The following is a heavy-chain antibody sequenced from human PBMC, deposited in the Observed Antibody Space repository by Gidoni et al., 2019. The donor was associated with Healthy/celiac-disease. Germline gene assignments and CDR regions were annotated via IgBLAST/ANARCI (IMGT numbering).Heavy chain of an antibody. Sequence: QVQLVQSGAEVKKPGASVKVSCKASGYTFTSYDINWVRQATGQGLEWMGWMNPNSGNTGYAQKFQGRVTMTRNTSISTAYMELSSLRSEDTAVYYCARLGFLEWLLGPYYYYGMDVWGQGTTVTVSS. J-gene: IGHJ6*02. V-gene: IGHV1-8*01. CDR3: ARLGFLEWLLGPYYYYGMDV. D-gene: IGHD3-3*01. CDR2: MNPNSGNT. CDR1: GYTFTSYD.